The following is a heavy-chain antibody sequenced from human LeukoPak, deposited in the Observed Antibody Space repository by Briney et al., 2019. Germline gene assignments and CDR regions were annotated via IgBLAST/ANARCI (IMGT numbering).Heavy chain of an antibody. CDR3: AREIGGYGDYCC. CDR2: IYYSGST. V-gene: IGHV4-39*07. Sequence: PSETLSLTCTVSGGSISSSSYYWGWIRQPPGKGLEWIGSIYYSGSTYYNPSLKSRVTISVDTSKNQFSLKLSSVTAADTAVYYCAREIGGYGDYCCWGRGTLVTVSS. D-gene: IGHD4-17*01. CDR1: GGSISSSSYY. J-gene: IGHJ4*02.